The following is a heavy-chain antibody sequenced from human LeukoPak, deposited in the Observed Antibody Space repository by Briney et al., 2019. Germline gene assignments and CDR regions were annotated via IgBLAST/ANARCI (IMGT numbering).Heavy chain of an antibody. Sequence: PGGSLRLSCTVSGITLSNYGMSWVRQAPGKGLEWVAGISDSGGRTNYADSVKGRFTLSRDNPKNTLYLQMNSLRAEDTAVYYCARLGEQQLAFDYWGQGTLVTVSS. D-gene: IGHD6-13*01. V-gene: IGHV3-23*01. CDR1: GITLSNYG. CDR3: ARLGEQQLAFDY. CDR2: ISDSGGRT. J-gene: IGHJ4*02.